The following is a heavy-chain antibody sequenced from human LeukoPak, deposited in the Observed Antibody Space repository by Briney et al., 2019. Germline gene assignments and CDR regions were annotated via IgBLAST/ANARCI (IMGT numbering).Heavy chain of an antibody. J-gene: IGHJ5*02. D-gene: IGHD6-13*01. CDR3: ARDRGQQLVGWFDP. Sequence: PSQTPSLTCTVSGGSISSGGYYWSWIRQHPGKGLEWIGYIYYSGSTYYNPSLKSRVTISVDTSKNQFSLKLSSVTAADTAVYYCARDRGQQLVGWFDPWGQGTLVTVSS. CDR2: IYYSGST. CDR1: GGSISSGGYY. V-gene: IGHV4-31*03.